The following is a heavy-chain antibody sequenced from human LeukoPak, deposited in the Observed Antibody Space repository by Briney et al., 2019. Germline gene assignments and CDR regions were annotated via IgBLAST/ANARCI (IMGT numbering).Heavy chain of an antibody. CDR3: AKDPGGDDEEKYCDY. Sequence: PGGSLRLSCAASGFIFSNYAMHWVRQAPGRGLEWVAFIRTGGSNEYYADSVKGRLSISRDNSKNTLYLQMNSLTAGDTAVYYWAKDPGGDDEEKYCDYWGQGTLVTVSS. CDR1: GFIFSNYA. CDR2: IRTGGSNE. J-gene: IGHJ4*02. D-gene: IGHD3-16*01. V-gene: IGHV3-30*02.